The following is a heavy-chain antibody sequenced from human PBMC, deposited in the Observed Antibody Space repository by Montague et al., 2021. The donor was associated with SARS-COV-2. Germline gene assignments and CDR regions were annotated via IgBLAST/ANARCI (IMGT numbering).Heavy chain of an antibody. V-gene: IGHV4-34*01. CDR1: GGSVSDTDYY. J-gene: IGHJ6*02. Sequence: SETLSLTCAVSGGSVSDTDYYWSWIRQPPGKGLEWIGEINHSGSTNYXPSLKSRVTISVDTSKNQFSLKLSSVTAADTAVYYCTREGYQVLWSDYYYYGMDVWGQGTTVTVSS. CDR2: INHSGST. D-gene: IGHD2-2*01. CDR3: TREGYQVLWSDYYYYGMDV.